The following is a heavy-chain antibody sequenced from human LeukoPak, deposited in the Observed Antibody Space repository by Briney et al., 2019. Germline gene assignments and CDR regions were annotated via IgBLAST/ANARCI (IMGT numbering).Heavy chain of an antibody. J-gene: IGHJ3*02. V-gene: IGHV1-46*01. CDR2: INPSGGST. D-gene: IGHD3-22*01. Sequence: ASVKVSCKASGYTFTSYYMHWVRQAPGQGLEWMGIINPSGGSTSYAQKFQGRVTMTRDTSTSTVYMELSSLRPEDTAVYYCARDRLGPNAFDIWGQGTMVTVSS. CDR1: GYTFTSYY. CDR3: ARDRLGPNAFDI.